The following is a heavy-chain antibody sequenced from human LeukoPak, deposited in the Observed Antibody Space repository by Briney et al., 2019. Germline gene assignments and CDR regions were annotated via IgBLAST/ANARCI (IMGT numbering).Heavy chain of an antibody. CDR2: INTDGSST. CDR1: RFTLSSYW. D-gene: IGHD1-14*01. Sequence: GGSLRLSYAASRFTLSSYWMHWVRQAPGKGLVWVSRINTDGSSTNCADSVKGRFTISRDNAMNTLYLQMNNLRAEDTAVYYCASRTGVYWGQGTLVSVFS. V-gene: IGHV3-74*01. CDR3: ASRTGVY. J-gene: IGHJ4*02.